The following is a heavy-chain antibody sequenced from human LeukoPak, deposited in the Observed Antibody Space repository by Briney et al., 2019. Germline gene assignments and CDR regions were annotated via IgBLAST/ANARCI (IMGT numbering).Heavy chain of an antibody. Sequence: GGSLRLSCAASGFTFSTYAMTWVRQAPGKGLEWVSLISGTGGSTYYADSVKGRFTISRDNSKNTLYLQMNSLRAEDTAVYYCATQIAVAGTFDYWGQGTLVTVSS. D-gene: IGHD6-19*01. J-gene: IGHJ4*02. CDR3: ATQIAVAGTFDY. CDR1: GFTFSTYA. CDR2: ISGTGGST. V-gene: IGHV3-23*01.